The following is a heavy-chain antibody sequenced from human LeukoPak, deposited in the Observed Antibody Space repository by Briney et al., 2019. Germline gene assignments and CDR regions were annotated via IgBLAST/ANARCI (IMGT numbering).Heavy chain of an antibody. CDR3: ARGYSIAAAGPSYNWFDP. Sequence: SETLSLTCAVYGGSFSGYYWSWIRQPPGKGLEWIGEINHSGSTNYNPSLKSRATISVDTSKNQFSLKLSSVTAADTAVYYCARGYSIAAAGPSYNWFDPWGQGTLVTVSS. V-gene: IGHV4-34*01. CDR2: INHSGST. CDR1: GGSFSGYY. J-gene: IGHJ5*02. D-gene: IGHD6-13*01.